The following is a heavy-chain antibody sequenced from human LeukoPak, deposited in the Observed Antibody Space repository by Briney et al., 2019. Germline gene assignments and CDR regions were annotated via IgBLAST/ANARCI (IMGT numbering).Heavy chain of an antibody. V-gene: IGHV3-66*04. CDR2: IYRGGST. CDR1: GFTVGSNY. CDR3: ARLSANSSAYFFGY. D-gene: IGHD3-22*01. Sequence: GGSLRLSCAASGFTVGSNYMSWVRQAPGKGLEWVSIIYRGGSTNYADSVKGRFTISRDTSKNTLYHQMNSLRAEDTAVYYCARLSANSSAYFFGYWGQGTLVTVSS. J-gene: IGHJ4*02.